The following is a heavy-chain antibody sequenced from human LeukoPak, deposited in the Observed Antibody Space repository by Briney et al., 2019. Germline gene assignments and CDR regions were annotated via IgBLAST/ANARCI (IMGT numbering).Heavy chain of an antibody. CDR3: ARGQSYGSGGSCYVI. J-gene: IGHJ3*02. V-gene: IGHV4-34*01. D-gene: IGHD2-15*01. Sequence: SETLSLTCAVYGGSFSGYYWSWIRQPPGKGLEWIGEINHSGSTNYNPSLKSRVTISVDTSKNQFSLKLSSVTAADTAVYYCARGQSYGSGGSCYVIWGQGTMVTVS. CDR2: INHSGST. CDR1: GGSFSGYY.